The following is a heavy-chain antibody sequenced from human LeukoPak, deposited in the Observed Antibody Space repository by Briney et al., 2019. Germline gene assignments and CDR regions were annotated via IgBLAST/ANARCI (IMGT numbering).Heavy chain of an antibody. J-gene: IGHJ4*02. CDR3: ARVYCSGASCRADFEN. CDR1: GFTFSSYA. V-gene: IGHV3-30-3*01. D-gene: IGHD2-15*01. Sequence: GRSLRLSCAASGFTFSSYAMHWVRQAPGKGLEWVAVISYDGSNKYYADSVKGRFTISRDNAENTLYLQMNGLRAEDTAVYYCARVYCSGASCRADFENWGQGTLVTVSS. CDR2: ISYDGSNK.